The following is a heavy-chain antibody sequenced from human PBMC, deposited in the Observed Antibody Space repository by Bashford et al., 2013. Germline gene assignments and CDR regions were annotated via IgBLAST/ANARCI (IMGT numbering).Heavy chain of an antibody. D-gene: IGHD6-25*01. J-gene: IGHJ4*02. V-gene: IGHV4-59*08. CDR1: GGSITSYY. CDR3: ARNASGAADHFDY. Sequence: SETLSLTCTVSGGSITSYYWSWMRQPPGKGLEWIGYTHHSGSTNYNPSLKSRVTISVDTSKNHFSLKLSSVNVADTAVYYCARNASGAADHFDYWGQGTLVTVSS. CDR2: THHSGST.